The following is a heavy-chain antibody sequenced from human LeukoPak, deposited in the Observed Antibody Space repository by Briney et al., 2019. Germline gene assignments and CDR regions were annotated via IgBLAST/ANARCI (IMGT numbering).Heavy chain of an antibody. CDR2: FSESGGST. Sequence: GGSLRLSCGASGFTFSSYAMSWVRQAPGKGLEWVSGFSESGGSTYYADSVKGRFTISGDNSRNTLFLQMNSLRAEDTAVYYCAHGAMYQLDYWGQGTLVTVSS. CDR3: AHGAMYQLDY. J-gene: IGHJ4*02. V-gene: IGHV3-23*01. CDR1: GFTFSSYA. D-gene: IGHD2-2*01.